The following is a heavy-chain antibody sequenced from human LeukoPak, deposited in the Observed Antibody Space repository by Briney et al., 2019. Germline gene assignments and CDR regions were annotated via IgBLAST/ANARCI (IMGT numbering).Heavy chain of an antibody. CDR3: ARHPQRDDSSSWEAYYYYYYGMDV. Sequence: PSETLSLTCTVSGGSISSSSYYWGWIRQPPGKGLEWIGSIYYSGSTYYNPALKSRVTISVDTSKNQFSLKLSSVTAADTAVYYCARHPQRDDSSSWEAYYYYYYGMDVWGQGTTVTVSS. D-gene: IGHD6-13*01. J-gene: IGHJ6*02. V-gene: IGHV4-39*01. CDR1: GGSISSSSYY. CDR2: IYYSGST.